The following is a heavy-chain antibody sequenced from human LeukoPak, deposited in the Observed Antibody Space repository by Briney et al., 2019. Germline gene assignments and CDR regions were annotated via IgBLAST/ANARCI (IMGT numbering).Heavy chain of an antibody. CDR2: IWNSGST. Sequence: PSQTLSLTCSVSGDSISSRSYYWTWIRQYPEKGLEWIGYIWNSGSTNYNPALKSRVTISVDTSKNHFSLKLTSVTAADTAIYYCARDVSSMFPNWFDPWGQGVLVIVSS. CDR3: ARDVSSMFPNWFDP. V-gene: IGHV4-31*03. D-gene: IGHD6-6*01. J-gene: IGHJ5*02. CDR1: GDSISSRSYY.